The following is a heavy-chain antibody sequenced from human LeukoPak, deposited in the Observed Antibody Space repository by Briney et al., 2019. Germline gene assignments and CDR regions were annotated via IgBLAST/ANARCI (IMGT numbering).Heavy chain of an antibody. CDR2: IYHSGST. V-gene: IGHV4-38-2*02. J-gene: IGHJ5*02. D-gene: IGHD6-13*01. Sequence: SETLSLTCTVSGYSISSDYYWGWIRQPPGKGLEWIGSIYHSGSTYYNPSLKSRLTISVDTSKNQLSLRLSSVTAADTAVYYCARDIAAADYNWFDPWGQGTLVTVSS. CDR1: GYSISSDYY. CDR3: ARDIAAADYNWFDP.